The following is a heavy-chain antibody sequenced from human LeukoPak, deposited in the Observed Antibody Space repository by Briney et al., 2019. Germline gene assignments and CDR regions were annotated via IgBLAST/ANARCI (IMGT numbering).Heavy chain of an antibody. J-gene: IGHJ4*02. CDR1: GFTFSDYN. Sequence: SGRSLRLSCAASGFTFSDYNMHWVRQAPGQGLEWVSLTSNDGSNKYYAVSVKGRFTISRDNTKNTLYLQMNSLRTEDTAVYYCAKDMGYTFGHAFDYWGQGTLVTVSS. CDR3: AKDMGYTFGHAFDY. CDR2: TSNDGSNK. D-gene: IGHD5-18*01. V-gene: IGHV3-30-3*01.